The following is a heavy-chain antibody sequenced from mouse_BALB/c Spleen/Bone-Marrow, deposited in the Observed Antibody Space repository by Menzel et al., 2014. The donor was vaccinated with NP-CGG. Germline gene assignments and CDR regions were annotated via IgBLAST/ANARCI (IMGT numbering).Heavy chain of an antibody. V-gene: IGHV1-80*01. Sequence: VQLQQSGAELVRPGSSVKISCKASGYAFSNYWMNWVKQRPGQGLEWIGQIYPGDGDTNYNGKFKGKATLTADKSSSTAYMHLSSLTSEDSAVYFCARRDGSTYYYAMDYWGQGTSVSVSS. CDR2: IYPGDGDT. J-gene: IGHJ4*01. CDR1: GYAFSNYW. CDR3: ARRDGSTYYYAMDY. D-gene: IGHD1-1*01.